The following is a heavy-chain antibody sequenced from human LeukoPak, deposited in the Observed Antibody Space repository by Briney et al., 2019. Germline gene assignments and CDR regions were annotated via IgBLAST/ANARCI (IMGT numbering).Heavy chain of an antibody. J-gene: IGHJ4*02. D-gene: IGHD7-27*01. V-gene: IGHV3-23*01. Sequence: GGSLRLSCAASGFTFSCYAMSWVRQAPGKGLEWVSAISGSGGSTYYADSVKGRFAISRDNSKNTLHLQMNSLRAEDTAVYYCAKVPSNNWGLFCFDYWGQGTLVTVSS. CDR2: ISGSGGST. CDR3: AKVPSNNWGLFCFDY. CDR1: GFTFSCYA.